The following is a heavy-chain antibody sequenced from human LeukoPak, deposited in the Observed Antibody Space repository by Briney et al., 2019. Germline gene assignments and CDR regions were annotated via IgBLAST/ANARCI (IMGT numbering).Heavy chain of an antibody. J-gene: IGHJ3*02. D-gene: IGHD3-10*01. Sequence: SETLSLTCTVSGGSISSYYWSWIRQPPGKGLEWIGYIYYSGSTNYNPSLKSRVTISVDTSKNQFSLKLSSVTAADTAVYYCARDLWFGEKGAFDIWGQGTMVTVSS. V-gene: IGHV4-59*01. CDR3: ARDLWFGEKGAFDI. CDR1: GGSISSYY. CDR2: IYYSGST.